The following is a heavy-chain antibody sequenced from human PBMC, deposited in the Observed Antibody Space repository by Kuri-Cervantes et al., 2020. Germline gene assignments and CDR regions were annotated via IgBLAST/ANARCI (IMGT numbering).Heavy chain of an antibody. V-gene: IGHV3-21*03. Sequence: LKISCAVSGFTFSSYSMNWVRQAPGKGLEWVSSISSSSSHIYYADSVKGRYTITRDNAKNSLYLQMDSLRAEDTAVYYCERDSAHNYYDTSEYFQHWGQGTLVTVSS. CDR1: GFTFSSYS. CDR2: ISSSSSHI. J-gene: IGHJ1*01. D-gene: IGHD3-22*01. CDR3: ERDSAHNYYDTSEYFQH.